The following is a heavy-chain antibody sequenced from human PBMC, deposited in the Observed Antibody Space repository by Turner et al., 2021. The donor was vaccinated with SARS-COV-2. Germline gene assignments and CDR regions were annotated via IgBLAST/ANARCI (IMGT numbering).Heavy chain of an antibody. J-gene: IGHJ4*02. Sequence: QVQLVQSGAEVKKPGASVMVSCKASGYTFTSYGISWVRQAPGQGLEWMGWISAYNGNTNYAQKLQGRVTMTRDTSTSTADMELRSMRSDDTAVYYCARDRLEAGTDYFDYWGQGTLVTVSS. CDR1: GYTFTSYG. D-gene: IGHD6-19*01. V-gene: IGHV1-18*01. CDR2: ISAYNGNT. CDR3: ARDRLEAGTDYFDY.